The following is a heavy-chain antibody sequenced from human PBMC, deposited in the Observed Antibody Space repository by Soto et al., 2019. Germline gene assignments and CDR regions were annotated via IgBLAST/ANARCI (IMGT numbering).Heavy chain of an antibody. CDR1: GGSISSYY. CDR3: ARGYPVDTDAFDI. Sequence: QVQLQESGPGLVKPSETLSLTCTVSGGSISSYYWSWILQPPGKGLEWIGYIYYSGSTNYNPSLKSRVTISVDTSKNQFSLKLSSVTAADTAVYYCARGYPVDTDAFDIWGQGTLVTVSS. V-gene: IGHV4-59*01. J-gene: IGHJ3*02. CDR2: IYYSGST. D-gene: IGHD5-18*01.